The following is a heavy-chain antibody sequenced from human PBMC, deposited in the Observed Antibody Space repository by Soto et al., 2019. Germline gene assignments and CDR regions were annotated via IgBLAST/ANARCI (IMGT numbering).Heavy chain of an antibody. V-gene: IGHV3-11*01. CDR2: ISSSGSTI. CDR1: GFTFSDYY. Sequence: GGSLRLSCAASGFTFSDYYMSWIRQAPGKGLEWVSYISSSGSTIYYAESVKGRFTIARDNAKNSLYLQMNSLRAEDTAVYYCARDGLGTAIPPFDPWGQGTLVTVSS. J-gene: IGHJ5*02. CDR3: ARDGLGTAIPPFDP. D-gene: IGHD2-21*02.